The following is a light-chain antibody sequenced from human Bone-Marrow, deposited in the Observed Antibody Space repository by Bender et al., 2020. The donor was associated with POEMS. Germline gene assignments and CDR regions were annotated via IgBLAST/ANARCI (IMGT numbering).Light chain of an antibody. CDR3: CSYAGTSTYV. CDR1: SSDVGSDNV. CDR2: EGN. V-gene: IGLV2-23*01. Sequence: QSALTQPASVSGSPGQSITISCTGTSSDVGSDNVVSWYQQHPGKAPKVMIYEGNKRPSGVSNRFSGSKSGNTASLTISGLLAEDEADYYCCSYAGTSTYVFGTGTKVTVL. J-gene: IGLJ1*01.